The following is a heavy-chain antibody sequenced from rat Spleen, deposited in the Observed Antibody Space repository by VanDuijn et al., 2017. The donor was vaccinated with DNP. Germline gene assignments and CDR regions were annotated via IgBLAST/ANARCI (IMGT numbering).Heavy chain of an antibody. CDR3: ARHRTIMPYYYAMDA. J-gene: IGHJ4*01. D-gene: IGHD1-12*01. CDR2: INNTGGST. V-gene: IGHV5-17*01. Sequence: EVQLVESGGGLVQPGNSLKLSCAASGFTFSDYAMAWVRQSPKKGLEWVATINNTGGSTYYPDSVKGRFTISRDNAKSTLYLQMDSLRSEDTATYYCARHRTIMPYYYAMDAWGQGASVTVSS. CDR1: GFTFSDYA.